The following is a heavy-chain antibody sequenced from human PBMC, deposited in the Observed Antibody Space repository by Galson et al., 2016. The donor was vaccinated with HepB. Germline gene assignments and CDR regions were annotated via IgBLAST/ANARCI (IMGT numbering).Heavy chain of an antibody. J-gene: IGHJ4*02. Sequence: CAISGDSVSSDTAAWNWIRQSPSRGLEWLGRTYYRSKWYNDYAVPVKSRIIIDTDTSKNQFSLQLSSVTPEDSAVYYCARDPSGGETIYDFWGQGTLVTVSS. D-gene: IGHD3-16*01. CDR3: ARDPSGGETIYDF. CDR1: GDSVSSDTAA. V-gene: IGHV6-1*01. CDR2: TYYRSKWYN.